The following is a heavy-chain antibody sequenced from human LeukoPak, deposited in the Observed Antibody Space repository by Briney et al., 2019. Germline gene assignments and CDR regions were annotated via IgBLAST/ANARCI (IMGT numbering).Heavy chain of an antibody. D-gene: IGHD3-22*01. J-gene: IGHJ4*02. CDR3: ARIYYDSSGYYVYYFDY. Sequence: GESLKTSCKGSGYSFTSYWIGWVRQMPGKGLEWMGIIYPGDSDTRYSPPFQGQVTISADKSISTAYLQWSSPKASDTAMYYCARIYYDSSGYYVYYFDYWGQGTLVTVSS. CDR2: IYPGDSDT. CDR1: GYSFTSYW. V-gene: IGHV5-51*01.